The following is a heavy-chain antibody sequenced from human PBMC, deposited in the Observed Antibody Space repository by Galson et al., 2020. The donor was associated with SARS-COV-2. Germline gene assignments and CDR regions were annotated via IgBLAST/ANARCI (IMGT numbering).Heavy chain of an antibody. CDR3: AKDLGISSGWYDYFDY. Sequence: SQTLSLTCAISGDSVSSNSAAWNWIRQSPSRGLEWLGRTYYRSKWYNDYAVSVKSRITINPDTSKNQFSLQLNSVTPEDTAVYYCAKDLGISSGWYDYFDYWGQGTLVTVSS. CDR2: TYYRSKWYN. CDR1: GDSVSSNSAA. J-gene: IGHJ4*02. V-gene: IGHV6-1*01. D-gene: IGHD6-19*01.